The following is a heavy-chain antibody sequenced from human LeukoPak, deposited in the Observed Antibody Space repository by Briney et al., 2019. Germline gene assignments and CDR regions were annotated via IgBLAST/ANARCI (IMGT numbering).Heavy chain of an antibody. V-gene: IGHV3-9*01. D-gene: IGHD3-9*01. CDR3: AKDSNYDILREPWFDP. CDR2: ISWNSGSI. CDR1: GFTFSNYA. J-gene: IGHJ5*02. Sequence: GGSLRLSCAASGFTFSNYAMHWVRQAPGKGLEWVSGISWNSGSIGYADSVKGRFTISRDNAKNSLYLQMNSLRAEDTALYYCAKDSNYDILREPWFDPWGQGTLVTVSS.